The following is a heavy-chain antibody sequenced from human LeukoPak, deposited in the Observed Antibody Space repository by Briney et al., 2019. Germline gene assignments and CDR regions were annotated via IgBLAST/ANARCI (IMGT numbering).Heavy chain of an antibody. J-gene: IGHJ4*02. V-gene: IGHV4-31*03. D-gene: IGHD6-13*01. CDR2: IHYIGNT. Sequence: SETLSLTCTVSGGSISSGGYYWSWIRQHPGEGLEWIGYIHYIGNTYYNPSLKSRVTISVDTSKNQFSLKLSSVTAADTAVYYCARVVQQLGAVVDYWGQGTLVTVSS. CDR1: GGSISSGGYY. CDR3: ARVVQQLGAVVDY.